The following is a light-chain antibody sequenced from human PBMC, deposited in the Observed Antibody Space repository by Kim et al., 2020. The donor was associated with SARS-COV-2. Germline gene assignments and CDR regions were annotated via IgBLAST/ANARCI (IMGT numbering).Light chain of an antibody. CDR2: YDS. CDR1: SIGSKS. V-gene: IGLV3-21*04. Sequence: PGMTARVSCGGNSIGSKSVHWYQRKSGQAPVLVIYYDSDRPSGIPERFSGSNSGNTATLTISRVEAGDEADYYCQVWDSSSDHRVVFGGGTQLTVL. J-gene: IGLJ2*01. CDR3: QVWDSSSDHRVV.